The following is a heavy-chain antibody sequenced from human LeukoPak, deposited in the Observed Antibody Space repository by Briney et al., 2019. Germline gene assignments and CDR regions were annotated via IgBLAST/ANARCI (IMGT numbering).Heavy chain of an antibody. V-gene: IGHV3-23*01. Sequence: RPGGSLRLSCAASGFTVSDYGMSWVRQAPGKGLEWVSFISGSGGGTYYADSVKGRFTVSRDNSNNTLYLQMNSLRAEDTAVYYCATIPPFGYGDNFVYLGQGTLVTVSS. CDR3: ATIPPFGYGDNFVY. J-gene: IGHJ4*02. CDR2: ISGSGGGT. CDR1: GFTVSDYG. D-gene: IGHD4-17*01.